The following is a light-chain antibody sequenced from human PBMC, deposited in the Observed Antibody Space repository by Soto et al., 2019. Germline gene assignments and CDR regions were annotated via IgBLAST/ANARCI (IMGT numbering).Light chain of an antibody. V-gene: IGLV2-11*01. CDR1: SSDVGGYDS. CDR2: DVT. J-gene: IGLJ1*01. CDR3: CSYLGSYSYV. Sequence: QSVLTQPRSVSGSPGQSVTISCTGTSSDVGGYDSVSWYQQQPGKAPKLLIYDVTKRPSGVPNRFSGSKSGNTASLTISGLKAEDEANYYCCSYLGSYSYVFGTGTKVTVL.